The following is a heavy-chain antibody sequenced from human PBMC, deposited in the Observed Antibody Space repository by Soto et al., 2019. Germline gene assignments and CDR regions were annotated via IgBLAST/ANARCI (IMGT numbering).Heavy chain of an antibody. CDR1: SGSISSSNW. V-gene: IGHV4-4*02. CDR3: ARAARIAAAGRIYWYFDL. CDR2: IYHSGST. J-gene: IGHJ2*01. Sequence: QVQLQESGPGLVKPSGTLSLTCAVSSGSISSSNWWSWVRQPPGKGLEWIGEIYHSGSTNYNPSLKRRVTISVDKSKTQFSLKLSSVTAADTAVYYCARAARIAAAGRIYWYFDLWGRGTLVTVSS. D-gene: IGHD6-13*01.